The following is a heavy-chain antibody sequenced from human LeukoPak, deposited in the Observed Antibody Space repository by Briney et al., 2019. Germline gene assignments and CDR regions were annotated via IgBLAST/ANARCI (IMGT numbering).Heavy chain of an antibody. V-gene: IGHV4-61*05. D-gene: IGHD6-13*01. CDR3: ARYLAAFDC. CDR2: IYYTGSA. CDR1: GGSISSSSYY. Sequence: SETLSLTCTVSGGSISSSSYYWGWIRQPPGKGLEWIGYIYYTGSATYNPSLKSRVTISVDTSKNQFSLKLRSVTAADTAVYYCARYLAAFDCWGQGTLVTVSS. J-gene: IGHJ4*02.